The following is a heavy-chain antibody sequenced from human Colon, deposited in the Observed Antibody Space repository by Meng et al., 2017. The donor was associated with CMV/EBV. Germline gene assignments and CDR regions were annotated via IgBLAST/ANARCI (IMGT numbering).Heavy chain of an antibody. Sequence: GESLKISCAASGFTFSSYGMHWVRQAPGKGLEWVAFLHHAGSTIYYAESLKGRFPISRDNSKNTLYLEMSDLRPEDTAVYFCATDCGISCSHLDYWGQGTLVTVSS. D-gene: IGHD1-14*01. V-gene: IGHV3-30*02. CDR2: LHHAGSTI. CDR1: GFTFSSYG. J-gene: IGHJ4*02. CDR3: ATDCGISCSHLDY.